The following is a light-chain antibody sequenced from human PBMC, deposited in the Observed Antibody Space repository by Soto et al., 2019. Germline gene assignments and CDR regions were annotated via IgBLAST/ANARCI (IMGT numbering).Light chain of an antibody. V-gene: IGKV3-11*01. Sequence: EIVLTQSPVTLSLSPGERATLSCRARQSIRTYLAWYQQKPGQAPRLLIYDASNRATDIPARFSGGGSGTDFSLTINSLEPEDFAVYYCQQRSNWPPTFGQGTKVEIK. CDR3: QQRSNWPPT. CDR1: QSIRTY. J-gene: IGKJ1*01. CDR2: DAS.